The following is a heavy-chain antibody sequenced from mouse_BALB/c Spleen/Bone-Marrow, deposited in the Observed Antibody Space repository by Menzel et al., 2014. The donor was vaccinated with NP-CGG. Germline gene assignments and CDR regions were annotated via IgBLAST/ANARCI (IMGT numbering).Heavy chain of an antibody. D-gene: IGHD1-1*01. CDR3: TIRYYAMDY. J-gene: IGHJ4*01. CDR2: IIPNSGYS. V-gene: IGHV1-4*01. CDR1: GYTFTRYT. Sequence: QVQLQQSGAELARPGASVKMSCQASGYTFTRYTMHWEKKRPGQGLEWIGYIIPNSGYSNYNQKFKDKATLTADKSSSTAYMQLSSLTSEDSAVYYRTIRYYAMDYWGQGTSVTVSS.